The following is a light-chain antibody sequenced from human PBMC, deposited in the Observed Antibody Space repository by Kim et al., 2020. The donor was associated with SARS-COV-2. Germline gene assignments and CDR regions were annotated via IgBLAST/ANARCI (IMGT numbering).Light chain of an antibody. J-gene: IGKJ1*01. CDR1: QDIGHY. CDR2: DAS. CDR3: QKYDGAPWT. V-gene: IGKV1-27*01. Sequence: DIQMTQSPSSLSASVGDRVTLTCRASQDIGHYLAWYQQKPGKVPKLLISDASTLRSGVPSRFSGSGSGTDFTLTINSLQPEDVGTYYCQKYDGAPWTFGQGTKVDIK.